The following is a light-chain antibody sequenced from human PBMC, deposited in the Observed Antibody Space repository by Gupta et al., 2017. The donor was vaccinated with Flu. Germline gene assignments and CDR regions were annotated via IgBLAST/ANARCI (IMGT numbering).Light chain of an antibody. Sequence: QSVLTQPPSASGTPGQRVTISCSGSSSNIGSNTVNWYQQLPGTAPKLLIYSNNQRRSGVPDRFSGSKSGTSASLAISGLQAEDEAEYDGGAWDDSLNGFVFGGGTKITVL. CDR1: SSNIGSNT. V-gene: IGLV1-44*01. CDR3: GAWDDSLNGFV. J-gene: IGLJ3*02. CDR2: SNN.